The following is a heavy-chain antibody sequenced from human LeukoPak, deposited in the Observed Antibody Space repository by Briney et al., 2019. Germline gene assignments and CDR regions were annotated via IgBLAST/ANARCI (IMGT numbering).Heavy chain of an antibody. J-gene: IGHJ5*02. CDR1: GFTFSNYW. D-gene: IGHD6-13*01. Sequence: GGFLRLSCAASGFTFSNYWLTWVRQAPGKGLEWVANIKHDGSDQYYLDSVKGRFTISRDNAKNSLYLQMNSLRAEDTAVYYCARGIATGIDFFDPWGQGTLVTVSS. V-gene: IGHV3-7*01. CDR2: IKHDGSDQ. CDR3: ARGIATGIDFFDP.